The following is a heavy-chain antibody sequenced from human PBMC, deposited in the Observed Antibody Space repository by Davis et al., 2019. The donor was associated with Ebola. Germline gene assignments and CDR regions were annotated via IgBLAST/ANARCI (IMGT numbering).Heavy chain of an antibody. CDR1: GYTFTSYA. J-gene: IGHJ4*02. CDR2: INAGNGNT. CDR3: AREGVYYFDY. D-gene: IGHD3-10*01. V-gene: IGHV1-3*01. Sequence: AASVKVSCKASGYTFTSYAMHWVRQAPGQRLEWMGWINAGNGNTKYSQKFQGRVTITRDTSTSTAYMELRSLRSDDTAVYYCAREGVYYFDYWGQETLVTVSS.